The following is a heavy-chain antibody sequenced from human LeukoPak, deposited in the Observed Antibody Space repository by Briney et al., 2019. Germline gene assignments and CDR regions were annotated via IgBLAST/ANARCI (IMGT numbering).Heavy chain of an antibody. CDR2: IYYSGST. D-gene: IGHD4-17*01. CDR1: GGSISSSSYY. Sequence: SETLSLTCTVSGGSISSSSYYWGWNRQPPGKGLEWIGSIYYSGSTYYNPSLKSRVTISVDTSKNQFSLKLSSVTAADTTVYYCARASRGTVTHFDSWGQGTLVTVSS. CDR3: ARASRGTVTHFDS. V-gene: IGHV4-39*01. J-gene: IGHJ4*02.